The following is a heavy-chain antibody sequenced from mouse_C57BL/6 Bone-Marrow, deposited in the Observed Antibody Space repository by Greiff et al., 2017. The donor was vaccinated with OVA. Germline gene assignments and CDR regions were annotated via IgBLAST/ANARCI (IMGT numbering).Heavy chain of an antibody. Sequence: EVKLMESGPGLVKPSQSLSLTCSVTGYSITSGYYWNWIRQFPGNKLEWMGYISYDGSNNYNPSLKNRISITRDTSKNQFFLKLNSVTTEDTATYYCAHYDGYYVDYWGQGTTLTVSS. D-gene: IGHD2-3*01. CDR1: GYSITSGYY. J-gene: IGHJ2*01. V-gene: IGHV3-6*01. CDR2: ISYDGSN. CDR3: AHYDGYYVDY.